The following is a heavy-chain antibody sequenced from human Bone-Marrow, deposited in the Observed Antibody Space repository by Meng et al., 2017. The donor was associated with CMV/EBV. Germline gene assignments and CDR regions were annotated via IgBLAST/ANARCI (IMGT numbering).Heavy chain of an antibody. V-gene: IGHV1-69*10. CDR3: ARGYCSSTSCIIGRHYYYYGMDV. D-gene: IGHD2-2*01. CDR1: GGTFSSYA. Sequence: SVKVSCKASGGTFSSYAISWVRQAPGQGLEWMGGIIPIPGLVKYAQKFQGKVTITADKSTSTVYMDLSSLTSEDTAVYYCARGYCSSTSCIIGRHYYYYGMDVWGQGTTVTVSS. CDR2: IIPIPGLV. J-gene: IGHJ6*02.